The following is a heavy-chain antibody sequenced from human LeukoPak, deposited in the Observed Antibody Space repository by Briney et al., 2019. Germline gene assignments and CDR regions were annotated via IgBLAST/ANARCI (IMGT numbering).Heavy chain of an antibody. CDR3: AKDILAEGATGAFDI. CDR1: GFTFYDYA. D-gene: IGHD1-26*01. CDR2: ISWNSGSI. Sequence: GRSLRLSCAASGFTFYDYAMHWVRQAPGKGLEWVSGISWNSGSIGYADSVKGRITISRDNAKNSLYLQMNSLRAEDTALYYCAKDILAEGATGAFDIWGQGTMVTVSS. V-gene: IGHV3-9*01. J-gene: IGHJ3*02.